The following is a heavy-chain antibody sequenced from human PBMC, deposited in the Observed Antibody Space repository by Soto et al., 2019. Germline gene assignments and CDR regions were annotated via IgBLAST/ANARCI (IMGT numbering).Heavy chain of an antibody. CDR2: TYYRSKWSS. Sequence: SQTLSLTCAISGDSVSSKSAAWHWIRQSPSRGLEWLGRTYYRSKWSSNYAVSVKSRITINPDTSKNQFSLQLMSVTPDDAAMYYSARTGDYLVDHWGQGTRVTVSS. CDR1: GDSVSSKSAA. CDR3: ARTGDYLVDH. V-gene: IGHV6-1*01. J-gene: IGHJ5*02. D-gene: IGHD7-27*01.